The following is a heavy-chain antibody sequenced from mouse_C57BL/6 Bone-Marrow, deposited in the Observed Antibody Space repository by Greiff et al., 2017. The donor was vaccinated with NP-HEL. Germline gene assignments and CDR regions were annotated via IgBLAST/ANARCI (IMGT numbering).Heavy chain of an antibody. J-gene: IGHJ4*01. D-gene: IGHD1-1*01. Sequence: QVQLQQSGAELVKPGASVKMSCKASGYTFTSYWITWVKQRPGQGLEWIGDIYPGSGSTNYNEKFKSKATLTVDTSSSTAYMQLSSLTSEDSAVYYCAITLYGSSYPYAMDYWGQGTSVTVSS. CDR3: AITLYGSSYPYAMDY. V-gene: IGHV1-55*01. CDR1: GYTFTSYW. CDR2: IYPGSGST.